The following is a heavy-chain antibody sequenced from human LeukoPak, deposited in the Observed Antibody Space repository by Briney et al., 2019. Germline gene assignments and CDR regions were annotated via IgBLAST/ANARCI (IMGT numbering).Heavy chain of an antibody. D-gene: IGHD6-19*01. Sequence: GGSLRLSCVASGFTFSSHSMHWVRQAPGKGLEYVSGIRSNGGSTYFAKSVKGRLTISRDNSKNTLDLQMGSLRAEDMAVYYCARRGSGWEFDYWGQGTLVTVSS. V-gene: IGHV3-64*01. CDR1: GFTFSSHS. J-gene: IGHJ4*02. CDR3: ARRGSGWEFDY. CDR2: IRSNGGST.